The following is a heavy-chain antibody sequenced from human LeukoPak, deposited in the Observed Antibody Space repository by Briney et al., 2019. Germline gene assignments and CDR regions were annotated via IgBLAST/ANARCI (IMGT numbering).Heavy chain of an antibody. CDR3: ARAQGGYYDSSGYDY. Sequence: GGSLRLSCAASGFTFSSYSMNWVRQAPGKGLERVSSITSSSTYIYYADSVEGRFTISRDNAKNSLYLQMNSLRAEDTAVYYCARAQGGYYDSSGYDYWGQGSLVTVSS. D-gene: IGHD3-22*01. CDR1: GFTFSSYS. V-gene: IGHV3-21*01. J-gene: IGHJ4*02. CDR2: ITSSSTYI.